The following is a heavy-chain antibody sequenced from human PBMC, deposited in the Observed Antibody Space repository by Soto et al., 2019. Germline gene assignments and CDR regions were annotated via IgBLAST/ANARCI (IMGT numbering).Heavy chain of an antibody. D-gene: IGHD2-2*01. J-gene: IGHJ4*02. V-gene: IGHV3-11*06. CDR3: ASQYQPLSPFDY. Sequence: QVQLVESGGGLVKPGGSLRLSCAASGFTFSDYYMSWIRQAPGKGLEWVSYISSSSSYTNYADSVKGRFTISRDNAKNSLYLQMNSLRAEDTAVYYCASQYQPLSPFDYWGQGTLVTVSS. CDR1: GFTFSDYY. CDR2: ISSSSSYT.